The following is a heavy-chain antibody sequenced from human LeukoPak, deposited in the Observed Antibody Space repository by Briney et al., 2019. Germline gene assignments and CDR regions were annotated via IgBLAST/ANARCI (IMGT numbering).Heavy chain of an antibody. CDR2: IYYSGST. V-gene: IGHV4-61*10. J-gene: IGHJ6*03. Sequence: SETLSLTCTVSGYSITSGYYWAWIRQSSEKGLEWIGYIYYSGSTNYNPSLRSRVTISVDTSKNQFSLRLSSVTAADTAVYYCARGRRVPAAIYYYYYYMDVWGKGTTVTISS. CDR1: GYSITSGYY. CDR3: ARGRRVPAAIYYYYYYMDV. D-gene: IGHD2-2*01.